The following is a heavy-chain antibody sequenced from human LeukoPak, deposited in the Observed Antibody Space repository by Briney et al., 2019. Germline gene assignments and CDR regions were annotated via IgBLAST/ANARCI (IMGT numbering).Heavy chain of an antibody. J-gene: IGHJ3*02. CDR1: GGSISSGSYY. CDR2: IYTSGST. V-gene: IGHV4-61*02. D-gene: IGHD3-9*01. CDR3: ARGNGLTGDDAFDI. Sequence: SETLSLTCTVSGGSISSGSYYWSWIRQPAGKGLEWIGRIYTSGSTNYNPSLKSRVTISVDTSKNQFSLKLSSVTAADTAVYYCARGNGLTGDDAFDIWGQGTMVTVSS.